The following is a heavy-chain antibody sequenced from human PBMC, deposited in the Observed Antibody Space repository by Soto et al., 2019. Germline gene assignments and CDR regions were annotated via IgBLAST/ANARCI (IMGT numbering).Heavy chain of an antibody. J-gene: IGHJ5*02. CDR3: ARDLVRYCSSTSCYFFDP. CDR2: ISAYNGNT. D-gene: IGHD2-2*01. CDR1: GYTFTSYG. Sequence: ASVKVSCKASGYTFTSYGISWVRQAPGQGLEWMGWISAYNGNTNYAQKLQGRVTMTTDTSTSTAYMELRSLRSDDTAVYYCARDLVRYCSSTSCYFFDPWGQGTLVTVSS. V-gene: IGHV1-18*01.